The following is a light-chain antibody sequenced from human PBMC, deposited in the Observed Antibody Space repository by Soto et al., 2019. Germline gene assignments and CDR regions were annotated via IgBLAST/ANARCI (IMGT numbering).Light chain of an antibody. CDR1: SSDVGGYNY. CDR3: SSYTSSILYV. Sequence: QSVLTQPASVSGSPGQSITISCTGTSSDVGGYNYVSWYQQHPGKAPKLMIYEVSNRPSGVSNRFSGSKSGNTASLTISGLQAEDEADYYCSSYTSSILYVFGTGTQVTVL. V-gene: IGLV2-14*01. J-gene: IGLJ1*01. CDR2: EVS.